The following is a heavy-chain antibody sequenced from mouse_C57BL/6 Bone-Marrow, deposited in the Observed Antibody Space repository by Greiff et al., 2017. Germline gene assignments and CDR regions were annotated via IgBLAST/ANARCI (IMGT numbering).Heavy chain of an antibody. V-gene: IGHV1-69*01. J-gene: IGHJ2*01. CDR2: IDPSDSYT. D-gene: IGHD1-1*01. CDR3: AREGTVVSYYFDY. CDR1: GYTFTSYW. Sequence: QVQLQQPGAELVMPGASVKLSCKASGYTFTSYWMHWVKQRPGQGLEWIGEIDPSDSYTNYNQKFKGKSTLTVDTSSSTAYMQLSSLTSEDSAVYYCAREGTVVSYYFDYWGQGTTLTVSS.